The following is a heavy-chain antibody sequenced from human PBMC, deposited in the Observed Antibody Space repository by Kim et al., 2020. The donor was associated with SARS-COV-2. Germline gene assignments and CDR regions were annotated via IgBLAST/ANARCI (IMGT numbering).Heavy chain of an antibody. Sequence: SETLSLTCAVYGGSFSGYYWSWIRQPPGKGLEWIGEINHSGSTNYNPSLKSRVTISVDTSKNQFSLKLSSVTAADTAVYYCARDVYITMIDYWGQGTLVTVSS. CDR2: INHSGST. V-gene: IGHV4-34*01. CDR3: ARDVYITMIDY. J-gene: IGHJ4*02. CDR1: GGSFSGYY. D-gene: IGHD3-22*01.